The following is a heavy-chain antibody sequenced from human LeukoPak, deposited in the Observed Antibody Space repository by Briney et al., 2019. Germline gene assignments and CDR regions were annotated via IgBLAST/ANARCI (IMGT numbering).Heavy chain of an antibody. CDR1: GYRFNSYW. Sequence: GESLKISCKGSGYRFNSYWIGWVRQMPGKGLEWMGIIYPGDSDTRYSPSFEGQVTMSDDRSISTAYLQWSSLKASDSAMYCCARSRGSSSWYMDAFDIWGQGTMVTVSS. J-gene: IGHJ3*02. CDR2: IYPGDSDT. V-gene: IGHV5-51*01. CDR3: ARSRGSSSWYMDAFDI. D-gene: IGHD6-13*01.